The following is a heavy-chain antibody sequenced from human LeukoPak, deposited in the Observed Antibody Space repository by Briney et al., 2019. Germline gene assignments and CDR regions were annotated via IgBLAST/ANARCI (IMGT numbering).Heavy chain of an antibody. CDR3: ARNYITMVRGVIPWVDHYFDY. CDR2: ISAYNGNT. Sequence: GASVKVSCKASGYTFTSYGISWVRQAPGQGLEWMGWISAYNGNTNYAQKLQGRVTMTTDTSTSTAYMELRSLRSDDTAVYYCARNYITMVRGVIPWVDHYFDYWGQGTLVTVSS. D-gene: IGHD3-10*01. V-gene: IGHV1-18*01. CDR1: GYTFTSYG. J-gene: IGHJ4*02.